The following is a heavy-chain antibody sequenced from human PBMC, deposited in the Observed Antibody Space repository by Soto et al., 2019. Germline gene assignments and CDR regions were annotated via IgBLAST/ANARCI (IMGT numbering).Heavy chain of an antibody. CDR2: IYYSGST. Sequence: SETLSLTCTVSGGSISSYYWSWIRQPPGKGLEWIGYIYYSGSTNYNPSLKSQVTISVDTSKNQFSLKLSSVTAADTAVYYCARDAEVGATVRGWFDPWGHGTTVTVSS. D-gene: IGHD1-26*01. CDR3: ARDAEVGATVRGWFDP. CDR1: GGSISSYY. J-gene: IGHJ5*02. V-gene: IGHV4-59*01.